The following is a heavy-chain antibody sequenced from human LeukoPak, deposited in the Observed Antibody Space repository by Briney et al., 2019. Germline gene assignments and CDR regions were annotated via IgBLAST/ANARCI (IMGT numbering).Heavy chain of an antibody. CDR3: AKIDADYDFWSGYDLYYYYYGMDV. J-gene: IGHJ6*02. V-gene: IGHV3-30*18. CDR1: GFTFSSYA. D-gene: IGHD3-3*01. CDR2: ISYDGSNK. Sequence: GGSLRLSCAASGFTFSSYAMHWVRQAPGKGLEWVAVISYDGSNKYYADSVKGRFTISRDNSKNTLYLQMNSLRAEDTAVYYCAKIDADYDFWSGYDLYYYYYGMDVWGQGTTVTVSS.